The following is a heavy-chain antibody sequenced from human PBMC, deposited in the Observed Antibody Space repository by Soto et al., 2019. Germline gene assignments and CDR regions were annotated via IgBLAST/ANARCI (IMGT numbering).Heavy chain of an antibody. CDR2: ISAYNGNT. CDR3: AKDGPPMDY. CDR1: GYTFTSYG. V-gene: IGHV1-18*01. D-gene: IGHD2-2*01. J-gene: IGHJ4*02. Sequence: QVQLVQSGAEVKKPGASVKVSCKASGYTFTSYGISWVRQAPGQGLEWMGWISAYNGNTKYAQKLQGRVTMTTDTSPSTAYMEPRSLRSYDPAVYFCAKDGPPMDYWGQGTLVTVSS.